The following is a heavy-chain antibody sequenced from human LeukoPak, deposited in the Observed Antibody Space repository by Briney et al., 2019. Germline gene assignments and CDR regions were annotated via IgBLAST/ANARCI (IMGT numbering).Heavy chain of an antibody. J-gene: IGHJ4*02. V-gene: IGHV3-23*01. CDR1: GFTFSNHA. CDR3: VRDVLYYYASGCIDE. CDR2: ISGSGTVT. Sequence: GGSLRLSCAASGFTFSNHAMSWVRQAPGKGLEWVSIISGSGTVTYYADSVKGRFTISRDNSKNTLYLQMNSLRAEDTAVYYWVRDVLYYYASGCIDEWSEGTLVTVSS. D-gene: IGHD3-10*01.